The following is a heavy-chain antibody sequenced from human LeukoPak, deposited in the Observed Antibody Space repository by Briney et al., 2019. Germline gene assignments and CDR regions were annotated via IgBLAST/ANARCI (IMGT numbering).Heavy chain of an antibody. V-gene: IGHV3-23*01. CDR1: GSTFSNYA. CDR3: ARDLVEYGGNSGEISRGDY. D-gene: IGHD4-23*01. CDR2: ISRSGGST. J-gene: IGHJ4*02. Sequence: GGSLRLSCAASGSTFSNYAMSWVRQAPGKGREWVSAISRSGGSTYYADSVKGRFTISRDNSKNTLYLQMNSLRAEDTAVYYCARDLVEYGGNSGEISRGDYWGQGTLVTVSS.